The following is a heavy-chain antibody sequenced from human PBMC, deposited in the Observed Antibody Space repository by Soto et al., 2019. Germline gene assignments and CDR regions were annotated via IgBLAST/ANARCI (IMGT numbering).Heavy chain of an antibody. Sequence: PSETQSHTCTVPGVSITSNNWLTLVSQPPGQGLEWIGESYRTGSTNYNPSLKSRVTISLDKSENQFSLKVTSLTAADTAVYYCASRDPGTSVDYWGQGTLVTLSS. CDR2: SYRTGST. V-gene: IGHV4-4*02. D-gene: IGHD1-7*01. CDR3: ASRDPGTSVDY. CDR1: GVSITSNNW. J-gene: IGHJ4*02.